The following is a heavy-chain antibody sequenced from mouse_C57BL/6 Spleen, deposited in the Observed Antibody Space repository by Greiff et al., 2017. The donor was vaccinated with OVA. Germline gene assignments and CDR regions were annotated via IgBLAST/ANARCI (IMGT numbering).Heavy chain of an antibody. V-gene: IGHV1-26*01. CDR1: GYTFTDYY. J-gene: IGHJ2*01. Sequence: EVKLMESGPELVKPGASVKISCKASGYTFTDYYMNWVKQSHGKSLEWIGDINPNNGGTSYNQKFKGKATLTVDKSSSTAYMELRSLTSEDSAVYYCARERLAFDYWGQGTTLTVSS. D-gene: IGHD4-1*01. CDR2: INPNNGGT. CDR3: ARERLAFDY.